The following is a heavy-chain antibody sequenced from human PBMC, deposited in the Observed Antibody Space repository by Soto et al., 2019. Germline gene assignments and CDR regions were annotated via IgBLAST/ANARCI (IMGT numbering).Heavy chain of an antibody. CDR1: GYTFTTYA. Sequence: QVQLVQSGAEVKKPGASVKVSCKASGYTFTTYAMHWVRQAPGQTLEWMGWINAGNGNSKSSQKFQGRVTITRDTSASTAYMELSSLRSEDVAVYYCARGSMAPRYYYYGMDVWGQGTTVTVSS. CDR3: ARGSMAPRYYYYGMDV. D-gene: IGHD6-6*01. V-gene: IGHV1-3*01. CDR2: INAGNGNS. J-gene: IGHJ6*02.